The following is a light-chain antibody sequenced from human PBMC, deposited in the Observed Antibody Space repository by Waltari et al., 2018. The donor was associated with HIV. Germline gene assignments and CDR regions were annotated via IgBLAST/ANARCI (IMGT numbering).Light chain of an antibody. CDR2: KAS. J-gene: IGKJ1*01. CDR1: QSISTS. CDR3: QQYAGSST. V-gene: IGKV1-5*03. Sequence: DIQLTQSPSTLSASVGDRVTITCWASQSISTSLAWYQHKPGKAPKLLIWKASSLQSGVPSRFSGRGSGTEFTLTISSLQSEDFATYYCQQYAGSSTFGQGTKVEIK.